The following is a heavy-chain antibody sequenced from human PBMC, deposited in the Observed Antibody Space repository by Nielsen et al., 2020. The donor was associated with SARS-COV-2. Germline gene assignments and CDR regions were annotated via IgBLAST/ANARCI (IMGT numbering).Heavy chain of an antibody. V-gene: IGHV1-58*02. J-gene: IGHJ4*02. CDR1: GFTFTSSA. D-gene: IGHD4-17*01. Sequence: SVKVSCKASGFTFTSSAMQWVRQARGQRLEWIGWIVVGGGNTNYAQKFQERVTITRDMSTSTAYMELSSLRSEDTAVYYCAADYYGEGGLYYFDYWGQGTLVTVSS. CDR2: IVVGGGNT. CDR3: AADYYGEGGLYYFDY.